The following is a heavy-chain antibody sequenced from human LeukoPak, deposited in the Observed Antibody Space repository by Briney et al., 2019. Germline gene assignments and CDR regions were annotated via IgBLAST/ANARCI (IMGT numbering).Heavy chain of an antibody. CDR2: IFNSGTST. CDR1: GFTFSTYA. Sequence: GGSLRLSCAASGFTFSTYAMTWVRQAPGKGLEWVSVIFNSGTSTYYADSVKGRFTISRDNSKNTLHLQMSSLRAEDTAVYYCAKDMYGDFGGVDYWGQGTLVTVSS. V-gene: IGHV3-23*01. D-gene: IGHD4-17*01. J-gene: IGHJ4*02. CDR3: AKDMYGDFGGVDY.